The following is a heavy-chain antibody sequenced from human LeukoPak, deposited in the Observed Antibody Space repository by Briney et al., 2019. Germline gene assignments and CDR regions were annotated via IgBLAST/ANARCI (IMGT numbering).Heavy chain of an antibody. CDR3: ARDGWFGDYNWFDP. D-gene: IGHD3-10*01. CDR1: GFTFSSYE. V-gene: IGHV3-48*03. Sequence: PGGSLRLSCAASGFTFSSYEMNWVRQAPGKGLEWVSYISSSGSTIYYADSVKGRFTISRDNAKNSLYLRMNSLRAEDTAMYYCARDGWFGDYNWFDPWGQGTLVTVSS. J-gene: IGHJ5*02. CDR2: ISSSGSTI.